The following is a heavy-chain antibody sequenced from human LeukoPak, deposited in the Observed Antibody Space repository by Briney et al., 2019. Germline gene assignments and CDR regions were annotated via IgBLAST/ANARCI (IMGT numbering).Heavy chain of an antibody. J-gene: IGHJ3*02. CDR3: ARDQGSGWLHRHFAFDI. D-gene: IGHD6-19*01. V-gene: IGHV3-21*01. Sequence: GGSLRLSCAASGFTFSSYSMNWVRQAPGKGLEWVSSISISSSYIYYADSVKGRFTISRDNAKNSLYLQMNSLRAEDTAVYYCARDQGSGWLHRHFAFDIWGQGTMVTVSS. CDR2: ISISSSYI. CDR1: GFTFSSYS.